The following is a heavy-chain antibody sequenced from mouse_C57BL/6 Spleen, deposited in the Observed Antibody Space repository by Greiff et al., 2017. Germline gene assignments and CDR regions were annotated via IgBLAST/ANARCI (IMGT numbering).Heavy chain of an antibody. CDR3: AKAGLTGYYFDY. J-gene: IGHJ2*01. CDR2: IYPGSGST. D-gene: IGHD4-1*01. CDR1: GYTFTSYW. Sequence: VQLQQPGAELVKPGASVKMSCKASGYTFTSYWITWVKQRPGQGLEWIGDIYPGSGSTNYNEKFKSKATLTLDTASSTAYMQLSSLTSEDSAVYYCAKAGLTGYYFDYWGQGTTLTVSS. V-gene: IGHV1-55*01.